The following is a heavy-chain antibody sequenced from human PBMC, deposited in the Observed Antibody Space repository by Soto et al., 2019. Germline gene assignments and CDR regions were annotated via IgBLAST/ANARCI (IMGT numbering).Heavy chain of an antibody. D-gene: IGHD3-3*01. J-gene: IGHJ4*02. CDR1: DGSISNKIYL. V-gene: IGHV4-39*01. CDR2: MYYSGSA. Sequence: PSQMMSHTCTVADGSISNKIYLWSRNRQPPGKGLEWIATMYYSGSASYNPSLRSRVTISVDTSKNQFSLKLTSVTAADTAVYYCARVSYDFWSGYYTFDYWGQGTLVTVSS. CDR3: ARVSYDFWSGYYTFDY.